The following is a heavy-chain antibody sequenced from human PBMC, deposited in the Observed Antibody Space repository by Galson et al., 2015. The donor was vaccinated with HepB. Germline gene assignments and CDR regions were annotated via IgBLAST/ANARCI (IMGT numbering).Heavy chain of an antibody. D-gene: IGHD3-22*01. J-gene: IGHJ4*02. V-gene: IGHV3-30-3*02. CDR1: GFTFTSYA. CDR3: AKTQIVVVITDPFNY. CDR2: ISYDGSNK. Sequence: LRLSCAASGFTFTSYAMHWVRQAPGKGLEWVAVISYDGSNKYYADSVKGRFTISRDNSKNTLYLQMNSLRAEDTAVYYCAKTQIVVVITDPFNYWGQGTLVTVSS.